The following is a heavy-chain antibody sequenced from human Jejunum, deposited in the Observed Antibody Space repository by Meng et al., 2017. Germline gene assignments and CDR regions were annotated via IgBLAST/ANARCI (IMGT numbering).Heavy chain of an antibody. D-gene: IGHD3-10*01. CDR3: ARHFSGSGTWFFDS. V-gene: IGHV4-39*01. CDR2: ISYSGST. CDR1: GGSISGSYDY. Sequence: QLQLQESGAGLVKASETLSITCTVSGGSISGSYDYWGWIRQPPGKGLDWTGTISYSGSTYYNPSLTSRVTISMDTSKNQFSLKLSSVTAADTAVYYCARHFSGSGTWFFDSWGQGALVTVSS. J-gene: IGHJ4*02.